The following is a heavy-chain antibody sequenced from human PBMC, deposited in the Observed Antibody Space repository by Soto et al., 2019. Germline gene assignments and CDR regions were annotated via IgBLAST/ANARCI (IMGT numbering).Heavy chain of an antibody. CDR2: INHSGRT. Sequence: KPSETLSLTCAVYGGSFSGYYWSWIRQPPGKGLEWIGEINHSGRTNYNPSLKSRVTISVDTSKNQFSLKLSSVTAADTAVYYCARDKVGATPFDYWGQGTLVTVSS. J-gene: IGHJ4*02. CDR1: GGSFSGYY. D-gene: IGHD1-26*01. V-gene: IGHV4-34*01. CDR3: ARDKVGATPFDY.